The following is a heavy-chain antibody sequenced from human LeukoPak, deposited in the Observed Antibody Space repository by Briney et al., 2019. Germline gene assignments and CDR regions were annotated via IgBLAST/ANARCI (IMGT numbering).Heavy chain of an antibody. D-gene: IGHD6-19*01. CDR1: GYTFTGYY. CDR2: INPNSGGT. V-gene: IGHV1-2*02. J-gene: IGHJ4*02. Sequence: ASVKVSCKASGYTFTGYYMHWVRQAPGQGLEWMGWINPNSGGTNYALKFQGRVTMTRDTSIRTAYMELSRLRSDDTAVYYCAPAVAGDYFDYWGQGTLVTVSS. CDR3: APAVAGDYFDY.